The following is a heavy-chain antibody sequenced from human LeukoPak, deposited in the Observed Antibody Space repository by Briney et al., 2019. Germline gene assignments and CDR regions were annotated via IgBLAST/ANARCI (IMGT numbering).Heavy chain of an antibody. CDR1: GYTFTSYG. V-gene: IGHV1-69*06. Sequence: ASVKVSCKASGYTFTSYGISWVRQAPGQGLEWMGGIIPIFGTANYAQKFQGRVTITADKSTSTAYMELSSLRSEDTAVYYCARDQDFRYYGSGSPIPWFDPWGQGTLVTVSS. J-gene: IGHJ5*02. CDR3: ARDQDFRYYGSGSPIPWFDP. D-gene: IGHD3-10*01. CDR2: IIPIFGTA.